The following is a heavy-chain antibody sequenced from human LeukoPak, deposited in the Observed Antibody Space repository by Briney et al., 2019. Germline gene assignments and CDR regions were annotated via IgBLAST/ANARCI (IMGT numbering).Heavy chain of an antibody. V-gene: IGHV3-66*04. CDR1: GFTFDDYA. CDR3: ARHDWFDP. J-gene: IGHJ5*02. CDR2: IYSGGRT. Sequence: GGSLRLSCAASGFTFDDYAMHWVRQASGKGLEWVSVIYSGGRTYYADSVKGRFTISRDNSKNMLYLEMNSLRAEDTAVYYCARHDWFDPWGQGTLVTVSS.